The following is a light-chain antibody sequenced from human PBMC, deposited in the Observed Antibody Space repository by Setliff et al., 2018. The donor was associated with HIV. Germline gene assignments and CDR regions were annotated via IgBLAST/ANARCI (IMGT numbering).Light chain of an antibody. CDR2: DVS. J-gene: IGLJ1*01. CDR1: SSDVGGYNY. Sequence: QSALTQPASVSGSPGQSITISRTGTSSDVGGYNYVSWYQQHPGKAPKLMIYDVSKRPSGVSNRFSGSKSGSTASLTISGLQAEDEADYYCSSYTSSSTLRVFGIGTKATVL. CDR3: SSYTSSSTLRV. V-gene: IGLV2-14*03.